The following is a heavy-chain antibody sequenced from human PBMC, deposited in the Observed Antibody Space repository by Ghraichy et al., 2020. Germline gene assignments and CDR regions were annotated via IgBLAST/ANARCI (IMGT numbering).Heavy chain of an antibody. CDR3: VRSNGYYDY. Sequence: GGSLRLSCSASGFTFSSFPMDWVRQAPGKGLEYVSTLTFNGAATYYAESVKGRFTVSRDNSKSMLYLQVSSLRAEDTAVYYCVRSNGYYDYWGQGTLLTVSS. D-gene: IGHD3-22*01. CDR1: GFTFSSFP. CDR2: LTFNGAAT. V-gene: IGHV3-64D*06. J-gene: IGHJ4*02.